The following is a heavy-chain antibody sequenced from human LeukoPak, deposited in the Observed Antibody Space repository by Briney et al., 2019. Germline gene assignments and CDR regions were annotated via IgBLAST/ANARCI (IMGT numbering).Heavy chain of an antibody. CDR2: INHSGST. J-gene: IGHJ4*02. Sequence: SETLSLTCAVYGGSFSGYYWSWIRQPPGKGLEWIGEINHSGSTNYNPSLKSRVTISVDTSKNQFSLKLSSVTAADTAVYYCARLRSLHFDYWGQGTLVTVSS. CDR3: ARLRSLHFDY. V-gene: IGHV4-34*01. CDR1: GGSFSGYY.